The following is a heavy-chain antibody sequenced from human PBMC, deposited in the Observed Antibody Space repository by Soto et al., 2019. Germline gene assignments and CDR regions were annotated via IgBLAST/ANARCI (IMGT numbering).Heavy chain of an antibody. D-gene: IGHD4-17*01. J-gene: IGHJ6*02. CDR2: IIPIFGTA. Sequence: ASVKVSCKASGGTFSSYAISWVRQAPGQGLEWMGGIIPIFGTANYAQKFQGRVTITADESTSTAYMELSSLRSEDTAVYYCARDPINDYGDPKGGMDVWGQGTTVTVSS. CDR3: ARDPINDYGDPKGGMDV. CDR1: GGTFSSYA. V-gene: IGHV1-69*13.